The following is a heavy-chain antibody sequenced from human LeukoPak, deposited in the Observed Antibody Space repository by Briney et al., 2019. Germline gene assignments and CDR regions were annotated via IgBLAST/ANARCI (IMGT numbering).Heavy chain of an antibody. D-gene: IGHD3-22*01. CDR2: ISSSSSTI. CDR3: ARGSTYYDSSGQVPFDY. V-gene: IGHV3-48*01. Sequence: GGSLRLSCAASGFAFSTYSMNWVRQAPGKGLEWVSYISSSSSTIYYADSVKGRFTISRDNAKNSLYLQMNSLRAEDTAVYYCARGSTYYDSSGQVPFDYWGQGTLVTVSS. CDR1: GFAFSTYS. J-gene: IGHJ4*02.